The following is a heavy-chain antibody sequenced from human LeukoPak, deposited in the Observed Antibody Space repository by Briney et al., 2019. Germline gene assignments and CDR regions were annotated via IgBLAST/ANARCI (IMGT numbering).Heavy chain of an antibody. V-gene: IGHV3-13*01. CDR2: IAIAGDT. CDR3: ARGVEGFDP. CDR1: GFTFSRYD. J-gene: IGHJ5*02. Sequence: GGSLRLSCAASGFTFSRYDIHWVRHAAGRGLEWVAAIAIAGDTFYAGSVKGRFTISRENAKNSLYLQMNSLRAGDTAVYYCARGVEGFDPWGQGTLVTVSS.